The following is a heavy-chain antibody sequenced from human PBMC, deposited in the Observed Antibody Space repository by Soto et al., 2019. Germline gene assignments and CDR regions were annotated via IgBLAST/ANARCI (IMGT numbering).Heavy chain of an antibody. Sequence: QVQLQQWGAGLLKPSVTLSLTCAVDGGPFRGYYWSWIRQPPGKGLEWIGEINHSGSTNYNPSLKRRVTISVDTSETQFTLKLSPVTAADSAVYYCARRFLEAKFGLRAANAFDIGGQGTMVTVSS. CDR1: GGPFRGYY. CDR3: ARRFLEAKFGLRAANAFDI. J-gene: IGHJ3*02. D-gene: IGHD2-21*01. V-gene: IGHV4-34*01. CDR2: INHSGST.